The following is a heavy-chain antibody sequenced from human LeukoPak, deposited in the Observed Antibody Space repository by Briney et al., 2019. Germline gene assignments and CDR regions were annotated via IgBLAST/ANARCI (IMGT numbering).Heavy chain of an antibody. J-gene: IGHJ4*02. CDR3: AGVGGLAVFDY. V-gene: IGHV4-34*01. CDR2: INHSGST. D-gene: IGHD3-10*01. Sequence: SETLSLTCAVYGGSFSGYYWSWIRQPPGKGLEWIGEINHSGSTNYNPSLKSRVTISVDTSKNQFSLKLSSVTAADTAVYYCAGVGGLAVFDYWGQGTLVTVSS. CDR1: GGSFSGYY.